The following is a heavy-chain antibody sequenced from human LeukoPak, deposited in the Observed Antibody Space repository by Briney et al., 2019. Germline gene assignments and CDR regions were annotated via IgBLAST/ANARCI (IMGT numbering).Heavy chain of an antibody. D-gene: IGHD6-19*01. CDR1: DYTLIRNG. J-gene: IGHJ4*02. V-gene: IGHV1-18*01. CDR3: ASLAVAGTDSFDY. Sequence: GASVKVSCKASDYTLIRNGFSWVRQAPGQGLEWMGWISDYSGNTKSTQKFQGRVTTTTDTSTSTAYMELRSLRSDDTAVYYCASLAVAGTDSFDYWGQGTLVTVSS. CDR2: ISDYSGNT.